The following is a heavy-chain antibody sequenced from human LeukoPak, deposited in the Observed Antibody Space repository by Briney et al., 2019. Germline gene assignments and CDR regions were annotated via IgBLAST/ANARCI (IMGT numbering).Heavy chain of an antibody. CDR2: INPNSGGT. V-gene: IGHV1-2*02. D-gene: IGHD2-2*02. CDR1: GYTFTGYY. Sequence: ASVKVSCMASGYTFTGYYMHWVRQAPGQGLEWMGWINPNSGGTNYAQKFQGRVTMTRDTSISTAYMELSRLRSDDTAVYYCARLRCSSTSCYTGWFDPWGQGTLVTVSS. J-gene: IGHJ5*02. CDR3: ARLRCSSTSCYTGWFDP.